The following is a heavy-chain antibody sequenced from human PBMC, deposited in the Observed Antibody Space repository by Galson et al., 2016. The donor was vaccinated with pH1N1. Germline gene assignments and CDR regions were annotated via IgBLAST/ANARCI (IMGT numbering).Heavy chain of an antibody. CDR2: VYWDDDK. D-gene: IGHD2-8*01. Sequence: PALVTPTQTLTLTCTFSGFSFTTSGVGVGWIRQPPGKALERLALVYWDDDKRYSPSLESRLTITKDSSKNQVVLTMTNMDPADSATYFCARDRNIMVTGGSYWYFDLWGPGTLVTVSS. J-gene: IGHJ2*01. CDR3: ARDRNIMVTGGSYWYFDL. V-gene: IGHV2-5*02. CDR1: GFSFTTSGVG.